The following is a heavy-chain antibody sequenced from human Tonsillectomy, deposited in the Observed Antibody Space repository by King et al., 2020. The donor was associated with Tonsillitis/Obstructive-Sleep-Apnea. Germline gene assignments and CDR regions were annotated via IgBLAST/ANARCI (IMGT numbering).Heavy chain of an antibody. J-gene: IGHJ6*02. CDR1: GGTFSSYG. CDR2: IIPILGIA. CDR3: ARDGPYDSGGYPYDYTMDV. Sequence: QLVQSGAEVKKPGSSVKVSCRASGGTFSSYGISWVRQAPGQGLEWMGGIIPILGIANYAQKFQGRVTIAADKSTSTAYMELSSLRSEDTAVYYCARDGPYDSGGYPYDYTMDVWGQGTTVTVPS. V-gene: IGHV1-69*10. D-gene: IGHD3-22*01.